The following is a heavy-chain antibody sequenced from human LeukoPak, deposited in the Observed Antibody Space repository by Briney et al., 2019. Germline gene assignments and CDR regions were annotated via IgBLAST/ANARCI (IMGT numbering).Heavy chain of an antibody. D-gene: IGHD3/OR15-3a*01. CDR3: ARASPPGTGYYPFDY. J-gene: IGHJ4*02. Sequence: SETLSLTCAVYGGSFSGYYWSWIRQPPGKGLEWIGEINHSGSTNYNPSLKSRVTISVDTSKNQFSLKLSSVTAADTAVYYCARASPPGTGYYPFDYWGQGTLVTVSS. CDR1: GGSFSGYY. V-gene: IGHV4-34*01. CDR2: INHSGST.